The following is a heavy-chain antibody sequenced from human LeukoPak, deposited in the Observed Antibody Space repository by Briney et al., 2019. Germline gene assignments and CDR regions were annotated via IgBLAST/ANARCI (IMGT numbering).Heavy chain of an antibody. CDR2: INPNTGGT. CDR3: AREAADSSVCDF. D-gene: IGHD2-8*01. V-gene: IGHV1-2*02. J-gene: IGHJ4*02. Sequence: GASVKVSCKASGYTFTAHYIHSMRQAPGRGLEWVGWINPNTGGTEFAQNVQGRVTMTRDTSINTVYMELNRLTSDDTAVFYCAREAADSSVCDFWGQGSLVTVSS. CDR1: GYTFTAHY.